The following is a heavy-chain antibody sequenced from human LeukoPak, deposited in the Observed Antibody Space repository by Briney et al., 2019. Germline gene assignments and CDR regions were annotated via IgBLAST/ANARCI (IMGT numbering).Heavy chain of an antibody. Sequence: PSETLSLTCTVSGGSISSSSYYWGWIRQPPGKGLEWIGSIYYSGSTYYNPSLKSRVTISVDTSKNQFSLNLRSVTAADTAVYYCARRPGPRGVYHYDSSGFYHKRPYNWLDPWGQGTLVSVSS. V-gene: IGHV4-39*07. CDR2: IYYSGST. D-gene: IGHD3-22*01. CDR1: GGSISSSSYY. J-gene: IGHJ5*02. CDR3: ARRPGPRGVYHYDSSGFYHKRPYNWLDP.